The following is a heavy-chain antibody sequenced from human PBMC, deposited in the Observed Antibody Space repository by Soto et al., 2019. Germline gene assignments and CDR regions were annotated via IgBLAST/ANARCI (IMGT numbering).Heavy chain of an antibody. CDR1: GFTFSSYA. V-gene: IGHV3-23*01. CDR3: AKGYGMDV. CDR2: INSGGST. Sequence: PWGSLRLSCAASGFTFSSYAMSWVRQAPGKGLEWVSAINSGGSTFYADSVKGRFTISRDNSKNTLYLQMNSLRAEDTALYYCAKGYGMDVWGHGTTVTVSS. J-gene: IGHJ6*02.